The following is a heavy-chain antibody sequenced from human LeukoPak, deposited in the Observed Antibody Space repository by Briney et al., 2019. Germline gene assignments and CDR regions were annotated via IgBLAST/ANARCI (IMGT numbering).Heavy chain of an antibody. CDR2: VYTTGTT. CDR1: GGSTTSYY. J-gene: IGHJ4*02. CDR3: AGVRSTVGWRSFDY. Sequence: PSETLSLTCNVSGGSTTSYYWTWIRQPPGKGLEWLGYVYTTGTTRYNPSLKSRVTISVDTPKNQFSLKLSSVTAADTAVYYCAGVRSTVGWRSFDYWGQGTLVTVSS. V-gene: IGHV4-4*09. D-gene: IGHD4-23*01.